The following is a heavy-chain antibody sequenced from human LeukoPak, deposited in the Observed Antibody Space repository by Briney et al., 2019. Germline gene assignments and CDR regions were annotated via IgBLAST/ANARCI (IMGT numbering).Heavy chain of an antibody. CDR3: AKSMYSSSWSDAFDI. V-gene: IGHV3-23*01. CDR1: GFTFSSYA. J-gene: IGHJ3*02. D-gene: IGHD6-13*01. Sequence: GGSLRLSCAASGFTFSSYAMSWVRQAPGEGLEWVSAISGSGGSTYYADSVKGRFTISRDNSKNTLYLQMNSLRAEDTAVYYCAKSMYSSSWSDAFDIWGQGTMVTVSS. CDR2: ISGSGGST.